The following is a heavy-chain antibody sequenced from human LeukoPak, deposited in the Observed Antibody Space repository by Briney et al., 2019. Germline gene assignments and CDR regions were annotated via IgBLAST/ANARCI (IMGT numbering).Heavy chain of an antibody. CDR2: ISNDSVDK. D-gene: IGHD3-3*01. J-gene: IGHJ3*02. CDR3: ARRDWVSGAVRAFDI. Sequence: NPGGSLRLSCVGSGFMFSDYYMSWIRQAPGKGLEWVSYISNDSVDKYYVDSVRGRFTISRDNAKKSMYLQMSGLRVEDTAVYYCARRDWVSGAVRAFDIWGQGTMVTVSS. CDR1: GFMFSDYY. V-gene: IGHV3-11*04.